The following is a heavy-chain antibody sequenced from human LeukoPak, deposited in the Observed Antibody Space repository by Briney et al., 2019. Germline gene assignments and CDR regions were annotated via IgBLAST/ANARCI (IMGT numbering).Heavy chain of an antibody. V-gene: IGHV3-66*01. J-gene: IGHJ4*02. D-gene: IGHD5-12*01. Sequence: GGSLRLSCAASGFTVSTNCVSWVRQAPGKGLEWVSVIYRGGGTAYADSVKDRFTISRDNFKNMVYLHMNSLKAEDTAVYYCARDLYSGFGIFDYWGQGTLVTVSS. CDR2: IYRGGGT. CDR3: ARDLYSGFGIFDY. CDR1: GFTVSTNC.